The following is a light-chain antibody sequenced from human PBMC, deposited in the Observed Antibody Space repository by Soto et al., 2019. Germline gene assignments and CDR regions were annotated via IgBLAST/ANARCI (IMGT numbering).Light chain of an antibody. J-gene: IGLJ3*02. Sequence: QSVLTQPPSASGSPGQSVTISCTGTSSDVGSYNSVSWYQQHPGRAPKLLIYEVSKRPSGVPDRFSASKSDNTASLIVSGLQAEDEADYYCSSYAGSKNLVFGGGTKLTVL. CDR3: SSYAGSKNLV. CDR1: SSDVGSYNS. V-gene: IGLV2-8*01. CDR2: EVS.